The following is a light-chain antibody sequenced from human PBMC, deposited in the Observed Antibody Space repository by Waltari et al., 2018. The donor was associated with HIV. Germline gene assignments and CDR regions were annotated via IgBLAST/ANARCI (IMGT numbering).Light chain of an antibody. CDR3: CSYASDRSVL. Sequence: QSALTQPAYVSGSPGQSITFSCTGTSSDIGSYNIVSWFQQHPGKAPNLMIYEVSKRPSGVSYRFSGSKSGNTASLTISGLQAEDEADYYCCSYASDRSVLFGGGTKLTVL. CDR2: EVS. V-gene: IGLV2-23*02. CDR1: SSDIGSYNI. J-gene: IGLJ2*01.